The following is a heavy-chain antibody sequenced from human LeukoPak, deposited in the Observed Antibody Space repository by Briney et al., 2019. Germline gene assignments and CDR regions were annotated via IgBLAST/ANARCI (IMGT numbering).Heavy chain of an antibody. Sequence: PSETLSLTCAVSGGSISGSNWWSWVRQPPGKGLEWIGEIYHSGSTNYNPSRKSRVTISVDKSKNQFSLKLSSVTAADTAVYYCAREVGEPSGFDPWGQGTLVTVSS. CDR3: AREVGEPSGFDP. CDR2: IYHSGST. J-gene: IGHJ5*02. D-gene: IGHD3-10*01. V-gene: IGHV4-4*02. CDR1: GGSISGSNW.